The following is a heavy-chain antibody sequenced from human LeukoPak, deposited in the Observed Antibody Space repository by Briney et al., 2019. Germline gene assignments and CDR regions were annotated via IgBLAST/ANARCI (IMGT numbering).Heavy chain of an antibody. D-gene: IGHD3-9*01. J-gene: IGHJ5*02. CDR3: AKGVLRYFDWLTGTPPDWFDP. Sequence: GGSLRLSCAASGFTFDDYAMHWVRQAPGNGLEWVSLISGDGGSTYYADSVKGRFTISRDNSKNSLYLQMNSLRTEDTALYYCAKGVLRYFDWLTGTPPDWFDPWGQGTLVTVSS. V-gene: IGHV3-43*02. CDR2: ISGDGGST. CDR1: GFTFDDYA.